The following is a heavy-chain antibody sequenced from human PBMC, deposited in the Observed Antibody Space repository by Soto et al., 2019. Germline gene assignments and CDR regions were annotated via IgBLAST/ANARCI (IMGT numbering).Heavy chain of an antibody. CDR1: GFTFSRVW. CDR2: ISYDGSNK. Sequence: GGSLRLSCAASGFTFSRVWMSWVRQAPGKGLEWVAVISYDGSNKYYADSVKGRFTISRDNSKNTLYLQMNSLRAEDTAVYYCAKDLSMTTVVTPNDYWGQGTLVTVSS. CDR3: AKDLSMTTVVTPNDY. J-gene: IGHJ4*02. V-gene: IGHV3-30*18. D-gene: IGHD4-17*01.